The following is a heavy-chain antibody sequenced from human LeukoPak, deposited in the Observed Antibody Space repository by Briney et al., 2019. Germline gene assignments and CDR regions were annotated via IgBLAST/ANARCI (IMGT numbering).Heavy chain of an antibody. CDR2: INTNTGNP. CDR3: ARQDSSGYYWGSPRGY. J-gene: IGHJ4*02. D-gene: IGHD3-22*01. Sequence: ASVKVSCKASGGTFSSYAISWVRQAPGQGLEWMGWINTNTGNPTYAQGFTGRFVFSLDTSVSTAYLQISSLKAEDTAVYYCARQDSSGYYWGSPRGYWGQGTLVTVSS. CDR1: GGTFSSYA. V-gene: IGHV7-4-1*02.